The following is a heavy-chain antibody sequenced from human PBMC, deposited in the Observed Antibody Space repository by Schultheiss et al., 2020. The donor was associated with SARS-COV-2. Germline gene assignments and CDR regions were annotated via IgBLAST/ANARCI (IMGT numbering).Heavy chain of an antibody. D-gene: IGHD1-26*01. J-gene: IGHJ5*02. V-gene: IGHV2-70*11. CDR3: ARQVGPQSWFDP. CDR2: IDWDDDK. CDR1: GGSISSYYW. Sequence: TLSLTCTVSGGSISSYYWSWIRQPPGKALEWLARIDWDDDKYYNTSLKTRLTISKDTSKNQVVLTMTNMDPVDTATYYCARQVGPQSWFDPWGQGTLVTVSS.